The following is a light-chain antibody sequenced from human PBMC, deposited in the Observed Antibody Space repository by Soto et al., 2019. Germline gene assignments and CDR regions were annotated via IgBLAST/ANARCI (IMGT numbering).Light chain of an antibody. CDR3: QSYDSSLSV. CDR1: SSNIGAGYD. J-gene: IGLJ1*01. Sequence: QSVLTQPPSMSAAPGQKVTISCSGSSSNIGAGYDVHWYQQLPGTAPKLLIYGNSNRPSGVPDRFSGSKSGTSASLAITGLQAEDEADYYCQSYDSSLSVFGTGTKVTVL. V-gene: IGLV1-40*01. CDR2: GNS.